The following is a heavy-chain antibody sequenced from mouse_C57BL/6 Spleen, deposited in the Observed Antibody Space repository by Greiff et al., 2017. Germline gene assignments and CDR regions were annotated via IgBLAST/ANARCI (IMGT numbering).Heavy chain of an antibody. Sequence: EVQGVESGEGLVKPGGSLKLSCAASGFTFSSYAMSWVRQTPEKRLEWVAYISSGGDYIYYADTVQGRFTISRDNARNTLYLQMSSLKSEDTAMYYWTRGRISRAMDYWGQGTSVTVSS. CDR3: TRGRISRAMDY. J-gene: IGHJ4*01. CDR2: ISSGGDYI. CDR1: GFTFSSYA. V-gene: IGHV5-9-1*02.